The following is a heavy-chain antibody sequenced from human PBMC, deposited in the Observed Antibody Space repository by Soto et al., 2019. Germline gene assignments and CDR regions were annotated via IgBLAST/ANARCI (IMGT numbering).Heavy chain of an antibody. CDR1: GFTFSGSA. D-gene: IGHD2-15*01. Sequence: GGSLRLSCAASGFTFSGSAMHWVRQASGKGLEWVGRIRSKANSYATAYAASVKGRFTISRDDSKNTAYLQMNSLKTEDTAVYYCTGHCSSCGDAFDIWGQGTMVTVSS. CDR3: TGHCSSCGDAFDI. V-gene: IGHV3-73*01. J-gene: IGHJ3*02. CDR2: IRSKANSYAT.